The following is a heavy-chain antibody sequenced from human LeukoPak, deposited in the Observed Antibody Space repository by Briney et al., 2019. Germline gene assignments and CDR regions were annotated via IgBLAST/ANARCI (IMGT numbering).Heavy chain of an antibody. CDR3: ARAGLTGSKVAFDV. CDR1: GHTFTTNA. J-gene: IGHJ3*01. CDR2: INTNTGNP. Sequence: PGASVKVSCKASGHTFTTNAMNWVRHAPGQGLEWMGWINTNTGNPTYAQGFTGRFVFSLDTSVSTAYLQISSLKAEDTAVYYCARAGLTGSKVAFDVWGQGTMVTVSS. V-gene: IGHV7-4-1*02. D-gene: IGHD1-20*01.